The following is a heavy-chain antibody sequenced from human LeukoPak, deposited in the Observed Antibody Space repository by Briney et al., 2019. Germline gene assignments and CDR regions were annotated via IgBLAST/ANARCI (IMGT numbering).Heavy chain of an antibody. V-gene: IGHV1-69*04. Sequence: SVKVSCKASGGTFSSYAISWVRQAPGQGLEWMGRIIPVLGIANYAQKFQGRVTITADKSTSTAYMELSSLRSEDTAVYYCARVGPDYGDYDYRGQGTLVTVSS. CDR3: ARVGPDYGDYDY. CDR1: GGTFSSYA. CDR2: IIPVLGIA. D-gene: IGHD4-17*01. J-gene: IGHJ4*02.